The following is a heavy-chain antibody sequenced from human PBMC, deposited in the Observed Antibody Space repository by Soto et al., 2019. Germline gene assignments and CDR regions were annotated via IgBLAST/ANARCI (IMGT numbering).Heavy chain of an antibody. D-gene: IGHD1-7*01. CDR1: GYTFTSYD. CDR2: MNPNSGNT. J-gene: IGHJ3*02. V-gene: IGHV1-8*01. Sequence: ASVKVSCKASGYTFTSYDINWVRQATGQGLEWMGWMNPNSGNTGYAQKFQGRVTMTRNTSISTAYMELSSLRSEDTAVYYCACSQYGKPGTTLGIWGQGTMVTVSS. CDR3: ACSQYGKPGTTLGI.